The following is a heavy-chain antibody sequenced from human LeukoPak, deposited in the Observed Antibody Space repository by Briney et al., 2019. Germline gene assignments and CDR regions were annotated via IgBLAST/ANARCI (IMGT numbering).Heavy chain of an antibody. J-gene: IGHJ4*02. D-gene: IGHD6-13*01. Sequence: ASVKVSCKASGYTFTIHSIHCVRQAPGQGLEWMGWINPNSGDTNYAQNFQGRVTMTRDTSISTAYMDLSSLRSDDTAIYYCMRGGGSTSFDYWGREPWSPSPQ. CDR1: GYTFTIHS. V-gene: IGHV1-2*02. CDR2: INPNSGDT. CDR3: MRGGGSTSFDY.